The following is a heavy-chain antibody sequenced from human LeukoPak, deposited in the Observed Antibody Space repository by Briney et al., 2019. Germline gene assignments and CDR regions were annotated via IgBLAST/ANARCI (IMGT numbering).Heavy chain of an antibody. Sequence: SETLSLTCSVSGGSISGYYWSWIRQPPGKGLEWIACIHYSGSTNYNPSLKSRVTISVDTSKNQFSLKLSSVTAADTAVYYCARRAKGSGSYDYWGQGTLVTVSS. V-gene: IGHV4-59*01. CDR2: IHYSGST. CDR1: GGSISGYY. D-gene: IGHD1-26*01. CDR3: ARRAKGSGSYDY. J-gene: IGHJ4*02.